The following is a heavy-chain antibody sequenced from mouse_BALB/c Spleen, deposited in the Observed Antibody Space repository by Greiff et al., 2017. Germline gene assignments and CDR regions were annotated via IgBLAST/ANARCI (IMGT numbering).Heavy chain of an antibody. Sequence: EVKVVESGGGLVKPGGSLKLSCAASGFTFSSYAMSWVRQSPEKRLEWVAEISSGGSYTYYPDTVTGRFTISRDNAKNTLYLEMSSLRSEDTAMYYCARGDTTATSAWFAYWGQGTLVTVSA. CDR2: ISSGGSYT. CDR3: ARGDTTATSAWFAY. CDR1: GFTFSSYA. V-gene: IGHV5-9-4*01. D-gene: IGHD1-2*01. J-gene: IGHJ3*01.